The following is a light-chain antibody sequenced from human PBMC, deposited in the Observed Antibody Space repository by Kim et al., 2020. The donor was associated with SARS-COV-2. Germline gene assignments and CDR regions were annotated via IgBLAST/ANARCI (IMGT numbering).Light chain of an antibody. J-gene: IGKJ2*01. CDR2: FAS. V-gene: IGKV1-39*01. CDR3: QQTYKTPYS. CDR1: QDIRTY. Sequence: APVGDRVTIACQASQDIRTYFNWYQQRPGTAPPLLITFASNLPSGVPPRFSAGGFGTDFTLAISALEPEDFATYSCQQTYKTPYSSGQGTKLAI.